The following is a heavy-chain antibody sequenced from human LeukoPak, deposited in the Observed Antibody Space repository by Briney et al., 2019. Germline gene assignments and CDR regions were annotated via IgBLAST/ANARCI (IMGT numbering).Heavy chain of an antibody. CDR2: IYTSGST. V-gene: IGHV4-61*02. CDR3: ARDGGEMATITGFDY. D-gene: IGHD5-24*01. CDR1: GGSISSGSYY. Sequence: SSETLSLTCTASGGSISSGSYYWSWIRQPAGKGLEWIGRIYTSGSTNYNPSLKSRVTISVDTSKNQFSLKLSSVTAADTAVYYCARDGGEMATITGFDYWGQGTLVTVSS. J-gene: IGHJ4*02.